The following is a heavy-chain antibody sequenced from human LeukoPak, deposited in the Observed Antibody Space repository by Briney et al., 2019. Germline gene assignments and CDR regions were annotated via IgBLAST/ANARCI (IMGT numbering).Heavy chain of an antibody. V-gene: IGHV3-30*04. D-gene: IGHD6-13*01. CDR1: GFTFSSYA. Sequence: PGGSLRLSCAASGFTFSSYAMHWVRQAPGKGLEWVAVISYDGSNKYYAGSVKGRFTISRDNSKNTLYLQMNSLRAEDTAVYYCARGHGGQQLFDYWGQGTLVTVSS. CDR3: ARGHGGQQLFDY. CDR2: ISYDGSNK. J-gene: IGHJ4*02.